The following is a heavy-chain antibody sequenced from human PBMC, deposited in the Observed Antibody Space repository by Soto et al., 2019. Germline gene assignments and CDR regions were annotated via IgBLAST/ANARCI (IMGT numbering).Heavy chain of an antibody. J-gene: IGHJ6*03. Sequence: EVQLVESGGGLVKPGGSLRLSCAASGVTFSSFGFNWVRQAPGKGLEWVSFILSSSGSIYYADSVKGRFTISRDNAKNSLYLQMNSLKDEDTAVYYCARDSGDQLVRRGFYYYYMDVWGKGTTVTVSS. CDR2: ILSSSGSI. V-gene: IGHV3-21*01. CDR1: GVTFSSFG. D-gene: IGHD6-6*01. CDR3: ARDSGDQLVRRGFYYYYMDV.